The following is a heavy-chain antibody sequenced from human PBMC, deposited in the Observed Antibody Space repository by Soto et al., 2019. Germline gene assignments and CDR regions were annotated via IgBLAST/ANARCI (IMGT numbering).Heavy chain of an antibody. J-gene: IGHJ3*02. Sequence: EEQLVESGGGLVQPGGSLRVSCAASGFSFRSYAMNWVRQAPGKGLEWVSYISVGSGSIFYADSVKGRFTISRDDAKNSLYLQMNTLRGEETAVYYCVRDDRWAFDIWGQGTMVTVSS. CDR3: VRDDRWAFDI. D-gene: IGHD2-15*01. CDR1: GFSFRSYA. V-gene: IGHV3-48*01. CDR2: ISVGSGSI.